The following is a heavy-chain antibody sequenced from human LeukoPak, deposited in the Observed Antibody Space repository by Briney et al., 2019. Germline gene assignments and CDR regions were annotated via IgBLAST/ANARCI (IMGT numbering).Heavy chain of an antibody. CDR3: ARVPAKYCSGGSCYFYYYMDV. J-gene: IGHJ6*03. Sequence: SETLSLTCTVSGGSISSYYWSWIRQPPEKGLEWIGYIYYSGSTNYNPSLKSRVTISVDTSKNQFSLKLSSVTAADTAVYYCARVPAKYCSGGSCYFYYYMDVWGKGTTVTISS. CDR2: IYYSGST. D-gene: IGHD2-15*01. V-gene: IGHV4-59*01. CDR1: GGSISSYY.